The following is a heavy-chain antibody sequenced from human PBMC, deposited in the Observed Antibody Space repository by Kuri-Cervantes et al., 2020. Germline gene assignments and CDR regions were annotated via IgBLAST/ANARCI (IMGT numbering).Heavy chain of an antibody. Sequence: GGSLRLSCAASGFTFSNAWMSWVRQAPGKGLEWVANIKQDRSEKYYVDSVKGRFTISRDNAKNSLYLQMNSLRAEDTAVYYCARDSRGGSHVPYELDYWGQGTLVTVSS. D-gene: IGHD1-26*01. J-gene: IGHJ4*02. CDR1: GFTFSNAW. V-gene: IGHV3-7*01. CDR2: IKQDRSEK. CDR3: ARDSRGGSHVPYELDY.